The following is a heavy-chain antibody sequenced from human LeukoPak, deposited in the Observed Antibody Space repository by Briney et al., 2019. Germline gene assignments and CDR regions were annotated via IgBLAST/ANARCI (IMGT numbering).Heavy chain of an antibody. CDR1: GFTFSSYW. D-gene: IGHD1-14*01. CDR3: ARTGPFAY. J-gene: IGHJ4*02. CDR2: INQDGSEK. Sequence: PGGSLRLSCAVSGFTFSSYWMTWVRQAPGKGLEWVANINQDGSEKYYVDSVEGRFTISRDNAKNSLFLQMNSLRAGDTAVYYCARTGPFAYWGQGTLVTVSS. V-gene: IGHV3-7*04.